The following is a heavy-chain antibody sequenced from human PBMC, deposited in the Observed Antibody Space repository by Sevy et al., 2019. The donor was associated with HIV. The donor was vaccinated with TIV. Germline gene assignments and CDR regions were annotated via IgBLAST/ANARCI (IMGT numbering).Heavy chain of an antibody. CDR3: ATTKDYYENSGDPFDY. CDR1: GYTLTQLS. V-gene: IGHV1-24*01. D-gene: IGHD3-22*01. Sequence: ASVKVSCKVSGYTLTQLSMHWVRQVPGKGIEWMGSFDPEDDETIYAQKFQGRVTMTEDTSTDTAYMELSSLRSEDTAVYYCATTKDYYENSGDPFDYWGQGTLVTVSS. J-gene: IGHJ4*02. CDR2: FDPEDDET.